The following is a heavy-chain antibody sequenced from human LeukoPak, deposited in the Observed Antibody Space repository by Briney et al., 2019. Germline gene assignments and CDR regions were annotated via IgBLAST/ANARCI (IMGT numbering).Heavy chain of an antibody. V-gene: IGHV1-8*01. J-gene: IGHJ6*02. D-gene: IGHD3-9*01. Sequence: ASVKVSCKASGYTFTNYDIMWVRQATGQGPEWMGWMNSNSGNTGYAQKFQGRVTMTRNTSISTAYMELSSLRSEDTAVYYCARDFPYYDILTGYRNYYYGMDVWGQGTMVTVSS. CDR2: MNSNSGNT. CDR1: GYTFTNYD. CDR3: ARDFPYYDILTGYRNYYYGMDV.